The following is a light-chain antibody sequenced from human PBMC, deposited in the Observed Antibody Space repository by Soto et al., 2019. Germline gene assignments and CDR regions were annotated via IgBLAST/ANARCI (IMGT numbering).Light chain of an antibody. V-gene: IGKV3-15*01. CDR1: QSVSSN. CDR3: QQRTSWPIT. J-gene: IGKJ4*01. Sequence: EIVMTQSPATLSVSPGERATLSCRASQSVSSNLAWYQQKPGQAPRLLIYGASTRATGIPARFSGSGSGTEFTLTISSLQSEDFAVYYCQQRTSWPITFGGGTKVDIK. CDR2: GAS.